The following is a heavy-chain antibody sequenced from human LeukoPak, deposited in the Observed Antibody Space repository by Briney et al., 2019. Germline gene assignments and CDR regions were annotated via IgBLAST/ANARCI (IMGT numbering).Heavy chain of an antibody. J-gene: IGHJ3*02. CDR1: GSTLTQLS. Sequence: RASVKVSCKVFGSTLTQLSMHWVRQAPGKGLEWMGGFDPEADETVYAQNFYGRVTVTDDTISDTTYMELSSLRSEDTAVYYCATAAEIYYYDTGGIWGQGTMVTVSS. D-gene: IGHD3-22*01. CDR2: FDPEADET. CDR3: ATAAEIYYYDTGGI. V-gene: IGHV1-24*01.